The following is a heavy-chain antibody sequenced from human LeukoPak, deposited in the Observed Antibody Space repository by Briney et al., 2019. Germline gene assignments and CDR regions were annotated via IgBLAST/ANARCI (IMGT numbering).Heavy chain of an antibody. Sequence: GGSLRLSCAASGFTFSSYAMSWVRQAPGKGLQWVSAISGSGDSTYYADSVKGRFTISRDTSMDTLYPQMNSLRAEDTAIYYCAKRLSFGVAIGDFDYWGQGTLVTVSS. CDR1: GFTFSSYA. CDR2: ISGSGDST. V-gene: IGHV3-23*01. J-gene: IGHJ4*02. D-gene: IGHD3-3*01. CDR3: AKRLSFGVAIGDFDY.